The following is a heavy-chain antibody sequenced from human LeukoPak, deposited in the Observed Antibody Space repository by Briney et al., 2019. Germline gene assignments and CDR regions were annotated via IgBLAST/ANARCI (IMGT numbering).Heavy chain of an antibody. CDR2: IYTSAST. Sequence: PSQTLSLTCTVAGGSISSVSYYWRWIRQPAGKGLELIGRIYTSASTNYNPSLRSRVTISVDTSKNQFSLKLSSVTAADTAVYYCARGHYYDSSGYYAVFDYWGQGTLVTVSS. CDR3: ARGHYYDSSGYYAVFDY. CDR1: GGSISSVSYY. V-gene: IGHV4-61*02. D-gene: IGHD3-22*01. J-gene: IGHJ4*02.